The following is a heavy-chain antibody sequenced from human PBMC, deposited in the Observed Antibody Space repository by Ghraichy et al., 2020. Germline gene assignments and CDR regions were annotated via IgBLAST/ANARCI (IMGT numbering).Heavy chain of an antibody. CDR2: IYYSGST. CDR1: GGSVSSGSYY. V-gene: IGHV4-61*01. CDR3: ARTQLGNWNYEEGNWFDP. D-gene: IGHD1-7*01. Sequence: SETLSLTCTVSGGSVSSGSYYWSWIRQPPGKGLEWIGYIYYSGSTNYNPSLKSRVTISVDTSKNQFSLKLSSVTAADTAVYYCARTQLGNWNYEEGNWFDPWGQGTLVTVSS. J-gene: IGHJ5*02.